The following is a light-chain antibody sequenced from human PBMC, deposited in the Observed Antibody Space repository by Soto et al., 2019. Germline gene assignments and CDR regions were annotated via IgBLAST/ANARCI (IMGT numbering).Light chain of an antibody. CDR2: GAS. V-gene: IGKV3-20*01. J-gene: IGKJ1*01. CDR1: RSVSSN. Sequence: EIVMTQSPATLSVSPGERATLSCRASRSVSSNLAWYQQRPGQAPRLLICGASTRATGIPDRFSGTVSGTDFTLTISRLEPEDFAVYYCQQYGSSPITFGQGTKVDIK. CDR3: QQYGSSPIT.